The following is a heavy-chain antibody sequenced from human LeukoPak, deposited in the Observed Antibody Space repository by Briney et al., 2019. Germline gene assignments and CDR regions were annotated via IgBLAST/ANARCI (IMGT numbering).Heavy chain of an antibody. D-gene: IGHD4-17*01. V-gene: IGHV3-23*01. Sequence: PGGSLRLSCAASGFTFSSYGMSWVRQAPGKGLEWVSAISGSGGSTYYADSVKGRSTISRDNSKNTLYLQMNSLRAEDTAVYYCANDPIHDYGDPYYFDYWGQGTLVTVSS. CDR2: ISGSGGST. CDR3: ANDPIHDYGDPYYFDY. CDR1: GFTFSSYG. J-gene: IGHJ4*02.